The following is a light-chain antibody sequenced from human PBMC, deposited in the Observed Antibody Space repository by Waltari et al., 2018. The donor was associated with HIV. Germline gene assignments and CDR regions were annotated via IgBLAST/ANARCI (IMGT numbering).Light chain of an antibody. V-gene: IGLV2-23*02. J-gene: IGLJ2*01. CDR3: CSYAGSSTFAV. CDR1: SSDVGGYNY. Sequence: QSALTQPASVSGSPGQSLTISCPGTSSDVGGYNYVSWYQQHPGNAPKLMIYGVTKRPAGVSNRFSGSKSGNTASLTISGLQAEDEADYYCCSYAGSSTFAVFGGGTKLTVL. CDR2: GVT.